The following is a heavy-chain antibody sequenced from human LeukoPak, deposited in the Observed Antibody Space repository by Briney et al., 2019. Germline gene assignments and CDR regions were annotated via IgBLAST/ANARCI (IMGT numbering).Heavy chain of an antibody. CDR1: GFTFSSYA. V-gene: IGHV3-23*01. Sequence: WGSLRLSCAASGFTFSSYAMSWVRQAPGKGLEWVSAISGSGGSTYYADSVKGRFTISRDNSKNTLYLQMNSLRAEDTAVYYCAKTRSGYSGYDSSLYYYYGMDVWGQGTTVTVSS. J-gene: IGHJ6*02. CDR3: AKTRSGYSGYDSSLYYYYGMDV. D-gene: IGHD5-12*01. CDR2: ISGSGGST.